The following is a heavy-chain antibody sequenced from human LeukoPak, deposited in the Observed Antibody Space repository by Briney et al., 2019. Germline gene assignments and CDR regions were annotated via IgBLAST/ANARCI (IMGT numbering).Heavy chain of an antibody. CDR3: ARARFGPLRAPTRQMYNWLDP. CDR2: INPSGGST. D-gene: IGHD3-16*01. J-gene: IGHJ5*02. V-gene: IGHV1-46*01. CDR1: GYTFTSYY. Sequence: ASVKVSCKASGYTFTSYYMHWVRQAPGQGLEWMGIINPSGGSTSYAQKFQGRVTMTRDMSTSTVYMELSSLRSEDTAVYYCARARFGPLRAPTRQMYNWLDPWGQGTLVTVSS.